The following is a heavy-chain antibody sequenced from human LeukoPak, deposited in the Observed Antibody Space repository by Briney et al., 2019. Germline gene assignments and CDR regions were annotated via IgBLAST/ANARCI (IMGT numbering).Heavy chain of an antibody. D-gene: IGHD1-14*01. CDR1: GFTFSSYA. J-gene: IGHJ4*02. V-gene: IGHV3-23*01. Sequence: GSLRLSCAASGFTFSSYAMSWVRPAPGKGLEWVSAISGSGGSTYYADSVKGRFAISRDNSKNTLYLQMNSLRAEDTAVYYCAKDHPGGIGGLSFDYWGQGTLVTVSS. CDR3: AKDHPGGIGGLSFDY. CDR2: ISGSGGST.